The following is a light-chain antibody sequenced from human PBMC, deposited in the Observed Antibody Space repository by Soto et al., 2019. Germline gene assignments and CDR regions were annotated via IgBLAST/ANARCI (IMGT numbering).Light chain of an antibody. CDR2: SNN. CDR1: SSNIGSNY. J-gene: IGLJ2*01. V-gene: IGLV1-47*02. CDR3: AAWDDSRSGL. Sequence: QLVLTQPPSASGTPGQRVTISCSGSSSNIGSNYVYWYQQLPGTAPKLLIYSNNQRPSGVPDRFSGSKSGTSASLAISGLRSEDEADYYCAAWDDSRSGLFGGGTKLTVL.